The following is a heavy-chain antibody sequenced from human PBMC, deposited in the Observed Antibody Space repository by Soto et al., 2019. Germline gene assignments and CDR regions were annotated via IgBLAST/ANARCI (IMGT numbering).Heavy chain of an antibody. Sequence: GGSLRLSCAASGFTFSSYSMNWVRQAPGKGLEWVSSISSSSSYIYYADSVKGRFTISRDNAKNSLYLQMNSLRAEDTAVYYCARPGVRGELSWFDPWGQGTLVTVSS. D-gene: IGHD3-16*02. CDR3: ARPGVRGELSWFDP. CDR1: GFTFSSYS. CDR2: ISSSSSYI. V-gene: IGHV3-21*01. J-gene: IGHJ5*02.